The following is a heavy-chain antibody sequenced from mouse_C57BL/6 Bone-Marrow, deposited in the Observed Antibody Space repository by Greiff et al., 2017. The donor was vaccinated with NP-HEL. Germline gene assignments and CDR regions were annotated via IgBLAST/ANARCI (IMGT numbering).Heavy chain of an antibody. Sequence: QVQLQQPGADLVKPGASVTLSCKASGYTFTSYWMHWVKQRPGQGLEWIGMIHPNSGSTNYNEKFNSKATRTVDKSSRTAYMQLSSLTSEDSAVYYGARSPACYWGFAYWGQGTLVTVSA. V-gene: IGHV1-64*01. CDR1: GYTFTSYW. CDR2: IHPNSGST. J-gene: IGHJ3*01. D-gene: IGHD4-1*01. CDR3: ARSPACYWGFAY.